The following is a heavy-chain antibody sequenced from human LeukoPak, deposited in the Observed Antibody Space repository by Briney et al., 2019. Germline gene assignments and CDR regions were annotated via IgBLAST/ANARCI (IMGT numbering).Heavy chain of an antibody. Sequence: GGSLRLPCAASGFSFTTYAMSWVRQAPGKGLEWVSGISGSGGNTYYADSVKGRFTISRDNSKNTLYLQMNSLRGEDTAVYYCAKGTSMIDYWGQGTLVTVSS. V-gene: IGHV3-23*01. CDR3: AKGTSMIDY. D-gene: IGHD5-18*01. J-gene: IGHJ4*02. CDR1: GFSFTTYA. CDR2: ISGSGGNT.